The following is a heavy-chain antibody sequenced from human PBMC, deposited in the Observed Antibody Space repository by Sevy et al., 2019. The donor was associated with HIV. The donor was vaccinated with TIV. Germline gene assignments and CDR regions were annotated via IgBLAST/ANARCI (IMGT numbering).Heavy chain of an antibody. Sequence: SETLSLTCTVSGAAISSGGYYWTWIRQHPGKGLEWIGNIFHSGSSFYNPSLKVRVFMSVVTSKNQFSLNLTSLTAADTAVYYCARVPVGSSPYYYAIDVWGQGTSVTVSS. CDR3: ARVPVGSSPYYYAIDV. CDR2: IFHSGSS. D-gene: IGHD6-6*01. CDR1: GAAISSGGYY. V-gene: IGHV4-31*03. J-gene: IGHJ6*02.